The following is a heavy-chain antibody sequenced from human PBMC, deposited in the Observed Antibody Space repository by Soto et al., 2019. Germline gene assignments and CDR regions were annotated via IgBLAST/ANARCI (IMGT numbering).Heavy chain of an antibody. Sequence: QVQLVESGGGVVQPGRSLRLSCAASGFTFSSYAMHWVRQAPGKGLKWVAVIAYDGSNKYYADSVKGRFTISRDNSKNTLYLQMNSLRAEDTAVYYCARAHMTTVVTTLWGYWGQGTLVTVSS. CDR1: GFTFSSYA. CDR3: ARAHMTTVVTTLWGY. J-gene: IGHJ4*02. CDR2: IAYDGSNK. D-gene: IGHD4-17*01. V-gene: IGHV3-30*14.